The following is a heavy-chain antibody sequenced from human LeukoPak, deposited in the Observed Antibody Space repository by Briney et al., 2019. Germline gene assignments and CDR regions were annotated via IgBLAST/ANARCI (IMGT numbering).Heavy chain of an antibody. D-gene: IGHD5-24*01. Sequence: ASVKVSCKASGYTFTSHFMHWVRQAPGQGLEWMGIINPRGGSTSYTQKFQGRVTMTRDMSTSTAYMELSSLRSEDTAVYYCAVEMAPNTAFDIWGQGTMVTVSS. CDR2: INPRGGST. CDR3: AVEMAPNTAFDI. V-gene: IGHV1-46*01. CDR1: GYTFTSHF. J-gene: IGHJ3*02.